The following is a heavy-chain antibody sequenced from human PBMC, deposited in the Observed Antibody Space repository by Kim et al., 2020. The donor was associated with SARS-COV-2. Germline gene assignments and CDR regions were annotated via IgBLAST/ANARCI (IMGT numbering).Heavy chain of an antibody. CDR2: FDPEDGET. D-gene: IGHD3-16*01. CDR3: ATGGPYMSAFDI. CDR1: GYTLTELS. Sequence: ASVKVSCKVSGYTLTELSMHWVRQAPGKGLEWMGGFDPEDGETIYAQKFQGRVTMTEDTSTDTAYMELSSLRSEDTAVYYCATGGPYMSAFDIWGQGTMVTVSS. V-gene: IGHV1-24*01. J-gene: IGHJ3*02.